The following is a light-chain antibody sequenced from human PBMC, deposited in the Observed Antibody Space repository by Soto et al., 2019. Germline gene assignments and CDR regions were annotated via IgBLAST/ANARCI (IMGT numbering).Light chain of an antibody. J-gene: IGKJ2*01. CDR1: QGISNF. V-gene: IGKV1-27*01. CDR2: AAS. CDR3: QKYNSATYT. Sequence: DIQMTQSPFSLSASVGDRVTITCRASQGISNFLAWYQQKPGKVPKLLIYAASTLQSGVPSRFSGSGSGTDFNLTINNLQPEDFATYYCQKYNSATYTFGQGTKLEIK.